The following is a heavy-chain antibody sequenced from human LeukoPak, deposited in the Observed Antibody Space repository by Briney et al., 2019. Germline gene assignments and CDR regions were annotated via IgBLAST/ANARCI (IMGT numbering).Heavy chain of an antibody. CDR1: GFTFSSYS. CDR3: ARDYDYVWGSYPLDY. Sequence: GGSLRLSCAASGFTFSSYSMNWVRQAPGKGLEWVSSISSSSSYIYYADSVKGRFTISRDNAKNSLYLQMNSLRAEDTAVYYCARDYDYVWGSYPLDYWSQGTLVTVSS. J-gene: IGHJ4*02. V-gene: IGHV3-21*01. CDR2: ISSSSSYI. D-gene: IGHD3-16*02.